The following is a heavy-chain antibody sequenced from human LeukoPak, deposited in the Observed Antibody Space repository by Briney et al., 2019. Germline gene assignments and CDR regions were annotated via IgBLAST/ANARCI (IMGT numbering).Heavy chain of an antibody. J-gene: IGHJ4*02. CDR2: IDIGVSST. Sequence: GGSLRLSCAASGFTFSSYWMHWVRQAPGKGLVWVSRIDIGVSSTIYADSEKGRFTISRDNAKNTLYLQMNSLRAEDTAVYYCARVWSDCYVTNCYISEYWGQGTLVTVSS. CDR3: ARVWSDCYVTNCYISEY. V-gene: IGHV3-74*01. CDR1: GFTFSSYW. D-gene: IGHD3-3*01.